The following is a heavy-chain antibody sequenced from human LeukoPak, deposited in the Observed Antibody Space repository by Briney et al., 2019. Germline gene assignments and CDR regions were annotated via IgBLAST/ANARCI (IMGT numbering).Heavy chain of an antibody. CDR1: GFTLSNYA. Sequence: GGSLRLSCAASGFTLSNYAMSWVRQAPGKGLEWVSTISDSAGSPYYADSVKGRFTISRDSSKNTLSLQMNSLRAEDTAVYYCAKDYSRGWYDYWGQGTLVTVSS. V-gene: IGHV3-23*01. CDR2: ISDSAGSP. CDR3: AKDYSRGWYDY. J-gene: IGHJ4*02. D-gene: IGHD6-19*01.